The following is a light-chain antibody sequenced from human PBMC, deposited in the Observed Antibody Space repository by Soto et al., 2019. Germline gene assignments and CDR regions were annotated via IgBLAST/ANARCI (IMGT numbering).Light chain of an antibody. Sequence: EIVLTQSPATLSVSPGERATLSCRASQSVSSDLAWYHQKPGQAPRLLIYGSSTRATGIPDRFSGSGSETDFTLTISRLEPEDFAVYYCQQYDSSPRTFGQGTKVDI. CDR2: GSS. CDR3: QQYDSSPRT. CDR1: QSVSSD. V-gene: IGKV3-20*01. J-gene: IGKJ1*01.